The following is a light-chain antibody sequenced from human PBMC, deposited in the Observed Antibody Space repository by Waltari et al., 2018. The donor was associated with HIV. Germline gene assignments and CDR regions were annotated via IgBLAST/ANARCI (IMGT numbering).Light chain of an antibody. Sequence: DIQLTQSPAFVSTSIGGRVTISCRASQDISTYLAWYQERPGEAPKLLIYGASTLRSGVPSRFSGGGSGTEFTLTVNSLQPEDGATYFCQQLNSYPLTFGGGTRVEI. CDR3: QQLNSYPLT. J-gene: IGKJ4*01. CDR1: QDISTY. V-gene: IGKV1-9*01. CDR2: GAS.